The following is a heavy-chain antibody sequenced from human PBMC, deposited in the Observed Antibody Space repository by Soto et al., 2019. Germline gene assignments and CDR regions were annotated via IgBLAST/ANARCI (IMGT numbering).Heavy chain of an antibody. Sequence: GGSLRLSCTASGFTFGDYAMSWFRQAPGKGLEWVGFIRSKAYGGTTEYAASVKGRFTISRDDSKSIAYLQMNSLKTEDTAVYYCTRDGYDILTGYYIYDYWGQGTLVTVSS. CDR3: TRDGYDILTGYYIYDY. V-gene: IGHV3-49*03. CDR2: IRSKAYGGTT. D-gene: IGHD3-9*01. J-gene: IGHJ4*02. CDR1: GFTFGDYA.